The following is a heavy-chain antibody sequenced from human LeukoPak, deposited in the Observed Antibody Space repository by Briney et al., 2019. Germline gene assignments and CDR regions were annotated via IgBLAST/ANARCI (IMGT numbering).Heavy chain of an antibody. J-gene: IGHJ4*02. CDR3: ARGYDISGP. D-gene: IGHD3-9*01. CDR2: MYYSGST. Sequence: SETLSLTCTVSGGSISSSNYYWGWIRQPPGKGLEWIGTMYYSGSTYYNPSLKSRVSISVDTSKNQFSLKLSSVTAADTAVYYCARGYDISGPWGQGTLVTVSS. V-gene: IGHV4-39*07. CDR1: GGSISSSNYY.